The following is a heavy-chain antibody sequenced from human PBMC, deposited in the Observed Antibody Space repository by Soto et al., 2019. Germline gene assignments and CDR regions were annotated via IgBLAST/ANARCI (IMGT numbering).Heavy chain of an antibody. D-gene: IGHD3-10*01. Sequence: QVQLQESGPGLVKPSQTLSLTCTVSGASISSGNYYWSWIRQPPGKGLEWIGYIFYSGTTYYNPYRKSRVIISVDTSKNQFSLKVNSVTAADTAVYYCARDAGWFGEVNYYYDGMDVWGQWTTVTVS. V-gene: IGHV4-30-4*01. CDR3: ARDAGWFGEVNYYYDGMDV. CDR2: IFYSGTT. CDR1: GASISSGNYY. J-gene: IGHJ6*02.